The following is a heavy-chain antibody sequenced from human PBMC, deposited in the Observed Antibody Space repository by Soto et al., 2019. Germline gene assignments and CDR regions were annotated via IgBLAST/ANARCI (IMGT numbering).Heavy chain of an antibody. CDR2: ISGSGGST. J-gene: IGHJ4*02. CDR1: GLSFSRYA. V-gene: IGHV3-23*01. CDR3: AKAAYYYDSSGYPRDFDY. D-gene: IGHD3-22*01. Sequence: GGSLRHSCPASGLSFSRYAMSCVGLAPGKWLEWVSAISGSGGSTYYADSVKGRFTISRDNSKNTLYLQMNSLRAEDTAVYYCAKAAYYYDSSGYPRDFDYWGQGTLVTVSS.